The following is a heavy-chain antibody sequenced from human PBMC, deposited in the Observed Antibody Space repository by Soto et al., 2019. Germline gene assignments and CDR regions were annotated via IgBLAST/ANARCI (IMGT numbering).Heavy chain of an antibody. CDR3: ARVDSSGSYFDS. CDR1: GGSISSYY. J-gene: IGHJ4*02. D-gene: IGHD3-22*01. V-gene: IGHV4-59*01. Sequence: SETLSLTCTVSGGSISSYYWSWIRQPPGKGLEWIAYIYYTGSTNYNPSLKSRVTLSADTSKNQFSLNLSSVTAADTAMYYCARVDSSGSYFDSWGQGTLVNVSS. CDR2: IYYTGST.